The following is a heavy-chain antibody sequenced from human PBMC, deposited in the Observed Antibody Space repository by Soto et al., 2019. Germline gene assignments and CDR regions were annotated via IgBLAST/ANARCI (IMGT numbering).Heavy chain of an antibody. CDR2: IYSGGST. D-gene: IGHD3-10*01. J-gene: IGHJ4*02. CDR3: ARVQFGELRIDY. CDR1: GFTVSSNY. Sequence: PGESLKISCAASGFTVSSNYMSWVRQAPGKGLEWVSVIYSGGSTYYADSVKGRFTISRHNSKNTLYLQMNSLRAEDTAVYYCARVQFGELRIDYWGQGTLVTVSS. V-gene: IGHV3-53*04.